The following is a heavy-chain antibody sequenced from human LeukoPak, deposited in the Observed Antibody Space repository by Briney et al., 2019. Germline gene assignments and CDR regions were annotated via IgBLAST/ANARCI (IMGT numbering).Heavy chain of an antibody. V-gene: IGHV3-30-3*01. Sequence: PGGSLRLSCAVSGFTFSNYAMHWVRQAPGKGLEWVAVISYDGSNKYYADSVKGRFTISRDNSKNTLYLQMNSLRAEDTAVYYCATDPGYWGQGTLVTVSS. CDR1: GFTFSNYA. J-gene: IGHJ4*02. CDR3: ATDPGY. CDR2: ISYDGSNK.